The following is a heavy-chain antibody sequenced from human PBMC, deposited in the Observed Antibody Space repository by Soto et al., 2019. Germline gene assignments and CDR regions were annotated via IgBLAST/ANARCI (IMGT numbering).Heavy chain of an antibody. J-gene: IGHJ6*02. CDR1: GYSFTSYW. V-gene: IGHV5-51*01. CDR3: ARPTYDYVWGSYRGYYYYGMDV. CDR2: IYPGDSDT. D-gene: IGHD3-16*02. Sequence: GESLKISCKGSGYSFTSYWIGWVRQMPGKGLEWMGIIYPGDSDTRYSPSFQGQVTISADKSISTAYLQWSSLKASDTAMYYCARPTYDYVWGSYRGYYYYGMDVWGQGTTVTVSS.